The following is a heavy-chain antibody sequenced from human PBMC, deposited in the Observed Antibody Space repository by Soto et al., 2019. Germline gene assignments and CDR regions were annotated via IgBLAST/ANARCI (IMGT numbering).Heavy chain of an antibody. CDR1: GFTFSSYS. Sequence: GGSLRLSCAASGFTFSSYSMNWVRQAPGKGLEWVSSISSSSSYIYYADSVKGRFTISRDNAKNSLYLQMNSLRAEDTAVYYCARDQTIAAPSWFDPWGQGTLVTVSS. CDR2: ISSSSSYI. V-gene: IGHV3-21*01. CDR3: ARDQTIAAPSWFDP. D-gene: IGHD6-13*01. J-gene: IGHJ5*02.